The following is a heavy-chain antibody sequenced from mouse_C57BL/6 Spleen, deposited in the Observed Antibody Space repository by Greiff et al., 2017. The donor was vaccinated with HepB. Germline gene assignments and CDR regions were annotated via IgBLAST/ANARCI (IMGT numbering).Heavy chain of an antibody. CDR3: ARWGYSSNLYAMDY. Sequence: QVQLQQPGAELVMPGASVKLSCKASGYTFTSYWLHWVKQRPGQGLEWIGEIDPSDSYTNYNQKFKGKSTLTVDKSSSTAYMQLSSLTSEDSAVYYCARWGYSSNLYAMDYWGQGTSVTVSS. CDR1: GYTFTSYW. J-gene: IGHJ4*01. V-gene: IGHV1-69*01. CDR2: IDPSDSYT. D-gene: IGHD1-1*01.